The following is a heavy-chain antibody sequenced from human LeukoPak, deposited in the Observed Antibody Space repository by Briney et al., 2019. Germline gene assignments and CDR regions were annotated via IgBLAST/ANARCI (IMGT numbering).Heavy chain of an antibody. CDR2: INPNSGGT. V-gene: IGHV1-2*02. D-gene: IGHD1-1*01. CDR3: ARVGVGRNALGY. J-gene: IGHJ4*02. Sequence: ASVRVSCKASGYTFTGYYMDWVGQAPGQGGEGMGWINPNSGGTNYAQKFQGRVTMTRDTSISTAYMELSRLRSDDTAVYYCARVGVGRNALGYWGQGTLVTVSS. CDR1: GYTFTGYY.